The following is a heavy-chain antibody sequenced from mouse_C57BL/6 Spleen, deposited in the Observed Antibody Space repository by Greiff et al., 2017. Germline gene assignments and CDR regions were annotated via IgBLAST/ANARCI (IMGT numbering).Heavy chain of an antibody. Sequence: EVNLVESEGGLVQPGSSMKLSCTASGFTFSDYYMAWVRQVPEKGLEWVANINYDGSSTYYLDSLKSRFIISRDNAKNILYLQMSSLKSEDTATYYCARGYGYDGLWFAYWGQGTLVTVSA. CDR1: GFTFSDYY. CDR2: INYDGSST. D-gene: IGHD2-2*01. V-gene: IGHV5-16*01. J-gene: IGHJ3*01. CDR3: ARGYGYDGLWFAY.